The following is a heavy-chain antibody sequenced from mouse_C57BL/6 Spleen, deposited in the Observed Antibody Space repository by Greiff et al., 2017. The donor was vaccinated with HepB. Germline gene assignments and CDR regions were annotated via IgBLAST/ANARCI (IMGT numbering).Heavy chain of an antibody. V-gene: IGHV14-4*01. CDR3: TTLAGAY. CDR1: GFNFKDDY. Sequence: DVKLQESGAELVRPGASVKLSCTASGFNFKDDYMHWVKQRPEQGLEWIGWIDPENGDTEYASKFQGKATITADTSSNTAYLQLSSLTSEDTAVYYCTTLAGAYWGQGTLVTVSA. CDR2: IDPENGDT. J-gene: IGHJ3*01.